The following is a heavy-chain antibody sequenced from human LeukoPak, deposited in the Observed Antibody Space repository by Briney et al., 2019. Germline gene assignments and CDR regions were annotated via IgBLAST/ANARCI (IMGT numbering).Heavy chain of an antibody. Sequence: AAGSLRLSCAASGFTFSSYAMSWVRQAPGKGLEWVSAISGSGGSTYYADSVKGRFTISRDNSNNTLYLQMNSLRAEDTAVYYCAKAGVATIKGDYWGQGTLVTVSS. D-gene: IGHD5-12*01. J-gene: IGHJ4*02. CDR2: ISGSGGST. CDR1: GFTFSSYA. CDR3: AKAGVATIKGDY. V-gene: IGHV3-23*01.